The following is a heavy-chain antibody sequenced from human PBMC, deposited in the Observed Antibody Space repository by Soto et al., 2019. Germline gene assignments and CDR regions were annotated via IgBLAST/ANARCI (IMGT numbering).Heavy chain of an antibody. CDR2: INSDGSST. CDR1: GFTFSSYW. CDR3: AREGPLYGMDV. J-gene: IGHJ6*02. Sequence: GGSLRLSCAASGFTFSSYWMHWVRQAPGKGLVWVSRINSDGSSTSYADSVKGRFTISRDNAKNTLYLQMNSLRAEDTAVYYCAREGPLYGMDVWGQGTTVTVSS. V-gene: IGHV3-74*01.